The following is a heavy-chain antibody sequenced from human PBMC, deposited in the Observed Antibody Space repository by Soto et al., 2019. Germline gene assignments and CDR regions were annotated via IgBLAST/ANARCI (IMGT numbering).Heavy chain of an antibody. CDR2: IYHSGST. D-gene: IGHD3-10*01. V-gene: IGHV4-30-4*01. CDR3: VRSGNYFHY. J-gene: IGHJ4*01. CDR1: GDSISSGDYY. Sequence: SETLSLTCTVSGDSISSGDYYWSWIRQPPGRGLEWIGYIYHSGSTYYNPSLKSRVTISVETSRNQFSLNLNSVTAADTAVYYCVRSGNYFHYWGQGTLVTVSS.